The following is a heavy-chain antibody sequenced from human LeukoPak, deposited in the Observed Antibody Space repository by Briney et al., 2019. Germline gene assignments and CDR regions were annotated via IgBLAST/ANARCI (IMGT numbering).Heavy chain of an antibody. Sequence: GGSLRLSCAASGFTFSSYSMNWVRQAPGKGLEWVAVISYDGSNKYYADSVKGRFTISRDNSKNTLYLQMNSLRAEDTAVYYCAKASDPYGMDVWGQGTTVTVSS. CDR3: AKASDPYGMDV. J-gene: IGHJ6*02. CDR2: ISYDGSNK. V-gene: IGHV3-30*18. CDR1: GFTFSSYS.